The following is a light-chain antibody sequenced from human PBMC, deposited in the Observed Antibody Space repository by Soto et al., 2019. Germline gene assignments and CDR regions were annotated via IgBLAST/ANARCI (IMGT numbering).Light chain of an antibody. CDR1: SSNIGTSA. CDR3: AAWDDSLNGYV. V-gene: IGLV1-44*01. J-gene: IGLJ1*01. CDR2: NNN. Sequence: QSVLTQPPSASGTPGQRGTISCSRGSSNIGTSAVNWYQQLPGTAPKLLIYNNNQRPSGVPDRFSGSKSGTSASLAISGLQSEDEADYYCAAWDDSLNGYVFGTGTKVTVL.